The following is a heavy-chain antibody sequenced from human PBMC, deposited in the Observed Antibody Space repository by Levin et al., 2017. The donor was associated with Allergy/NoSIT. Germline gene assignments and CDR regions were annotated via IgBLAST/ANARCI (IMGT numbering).Heavy chain of an antibody. D-gene: IGHD2-15*01. J-gene: IGHJ4*02. CDR2: IYPGDSDT. CDR3: ARHQRYCTGGTCYWSYFDF. Sequence: GESLKISCKGFGYSFSSHWIGWVRQMPGKGLEWMGIIYPGDSDTRYSPSFQGQVTISADKSINTAYLQWSSLKASDTAIYYCARHQRYCTGGTCYWSYFDFWGQGTLVTVSS. V-gene: IGHV5-51*01. CDR1: GYSFSSHW.